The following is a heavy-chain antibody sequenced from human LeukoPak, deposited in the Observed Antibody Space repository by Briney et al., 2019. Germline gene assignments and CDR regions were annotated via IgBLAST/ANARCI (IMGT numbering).Heavy chain of an antibody. D-gene: IGHD4-17*01. CDR3: ARHLTTVTTAWFDP. V-gene: IGHV4-31*03. Sequence: SQTLSLTCTVSGGSISSGGYYWSWIRQHPGKGLEWIGYIYYSGSTYYNPSLKSRVTISVDTSKNQFSLKLSSVTAADTAVYYCARHLTTVTTAWFDPWGQGTLVTVSS. CDR1: GGSISSGGYY. J-gene: IGHJ5*02. CDR2: IYYSGST.